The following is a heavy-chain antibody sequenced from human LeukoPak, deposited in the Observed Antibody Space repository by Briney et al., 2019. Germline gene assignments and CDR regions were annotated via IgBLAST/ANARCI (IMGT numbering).Heavy chain of an antibody. Sequence: PSETLSLTCAVYGGSFSGYYWSWIRQPPGKGLEWIGEINHSGSTNYNPSLKSRVTISVDTSKNQFPLKLSSVTAADTAVYYCAREGSGYDYAGLDYWGQGTLVTVSS. CDR3: AREGSGYDYAGLDY. J-gene: IGHJ4*02. CDR2: INHSGST. D-gene: IGHD5-12*01. CDR1: GGSFSGYY. V-gene: IGHV4-34*01.